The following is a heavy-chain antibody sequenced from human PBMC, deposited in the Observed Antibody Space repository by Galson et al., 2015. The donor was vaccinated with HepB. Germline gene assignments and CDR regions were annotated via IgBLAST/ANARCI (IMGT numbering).Heavy chain of an antibody. V-gene: IGHV3-15*01. CDR1: GFTFSNPW. D-gene: IGHD3-22*01. J-gene: IGHJ4*02. Sequence: SLRLSCAASGFTFSNPWMNWVRQVPGKGLERVGRIRSKLNGGTTDYAAPVKGRFTISRDDSRNMLYLQLNSLKTEDTAVYYCNVDLSDSRGYYSPGNYWGQGTLVTVSS. CDR3: NVDLSDSRGYYSPGNY. CDR2: IRSKLNGGTT.